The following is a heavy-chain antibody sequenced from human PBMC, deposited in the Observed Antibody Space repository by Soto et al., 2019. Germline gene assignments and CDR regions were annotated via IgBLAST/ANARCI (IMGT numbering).Heavy chain of an antibody. CDR1: GFSLSTRGVG. CDR2: IYWDDDK. Sequence: QITLKESGPTLVKPTQTLTLTCTFSGFSLSTRGVGVGWIRQPPGKALEWLALIYWDDDKRYSPSLKSRLTTTQDTAKNPVVLTMTNMDPVDTATYYCAHTGYPRDFDYWGQGTLVTVSS. J-gene: IGHJ4*02. CDR3: AHTGYPRDFDY. V-gene: IGHV2-5*02. D-gene: IGHD6-25*01.